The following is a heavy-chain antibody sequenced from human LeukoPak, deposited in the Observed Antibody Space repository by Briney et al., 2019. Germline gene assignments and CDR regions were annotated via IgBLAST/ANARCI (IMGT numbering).Heavy chain of an antibody. V-gene: IGHV4-39*01. CDR2: IYYSGST. CDR1: GGSISSSRYS. Sequence: SETLSLTCTVSGGSISSSRYSWGWIRQPPGKGLEWIGSIYYSGSTYYNPSLKSRVTISVDTSKNQFSLKLSSVTAADTAVYYCARLASSYGDPYYFDYWGQGTLVTVSS. J-gene: IGHJ4*02. CDR3: ARLASSYGDPYYFDY. D-gene: IGHD4-17*01.